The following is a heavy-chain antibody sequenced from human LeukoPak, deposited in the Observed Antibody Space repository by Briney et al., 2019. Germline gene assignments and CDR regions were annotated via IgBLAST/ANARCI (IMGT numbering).Heavy chain of an antibody. CDR3: ARAVYCSGGSCYQRSDAFDI. J-gene: IGHJ3*02. CDR2: ISSSSSTI. V-gene: IGHV3-11*04. D-gene: IGHD2-15*01. CDR1: GFTFSDYY. Sequence: GGSLRLSCAASGFTFSDYYMSWIRQAPGKGLEWVSYISSSSSTIYYADSVKGRFTISRDNAKNSLYLQMNSLRAEDTAVYYCARAVYCSGGSCYQRSDAFDIWGQGTMVTVSS.